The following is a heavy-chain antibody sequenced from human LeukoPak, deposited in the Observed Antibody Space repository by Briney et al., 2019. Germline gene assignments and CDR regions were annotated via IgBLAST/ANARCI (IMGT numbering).Heavy chain of an antibody. CDR2: IRYDGSEK. Sequence: GGSLRLSCAASGFTFSSYGTHWVRQAPGKGLEWVAFIRYDGSEKYYAASVKGRFTISRDNSKNTLYLQMNSLRVEDTAVYYCAARDFWSGPASDYWGQGTLVTVSS. V-gene: IGHV3-30*02. D-gene: IGHD3-3*01. CDR1: GFTFSSYG. CDR3: AARDFWSGPASDY. J-gene: IGHJ4*02.